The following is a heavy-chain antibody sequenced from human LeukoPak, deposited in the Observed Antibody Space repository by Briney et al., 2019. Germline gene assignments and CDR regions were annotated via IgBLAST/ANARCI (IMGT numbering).Heavy chain of an antibody. CDR3: AKSSDFVLGSPDY. J-gene: IGHJ4*02. V-gene: IGHV3-30*18. Sequence: PGGSLRLSCAASGFTFSSYAMHWVRQAPGKGLEWVAVMSFDGSYKYYADSVKGPFTISRDNSKSTLYLQMDSLRAEDTAVYYCAKSSDFVLGSPDYWGQGTLVTVSS. D-gene: IGHD3-16*01. CDR2: MSFDGSYK. CDR1: GFTFSSYA.